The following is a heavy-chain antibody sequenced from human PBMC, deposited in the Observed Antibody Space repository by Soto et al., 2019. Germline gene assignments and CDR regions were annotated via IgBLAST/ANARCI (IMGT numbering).Heavy chain of an antibody. Sequence: AETLFLTCSVSGAFISGSYWSWIRQSAGKGLEWLGYVYYTGSTNYSPSLRSRVSISVDTSKNEFSLRLSSVTAADTAVYFCARSVAVPGAHIDYWGQGTQVTVS. CDR1: GAFISGSY. CDR3: ARSVAVPGAHIDY. V-gene: IGHV4-59*01. CDR2: VYYTGST. J-gene: IGHJ4*02. D-gene: IGHD6-19*01.